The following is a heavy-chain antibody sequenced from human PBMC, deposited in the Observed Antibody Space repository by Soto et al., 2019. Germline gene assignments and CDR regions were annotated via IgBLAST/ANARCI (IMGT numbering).Heavy chain of an antibody. Sequence: GGSLRLSCAASGFTFSSYAMSWVRQAPGKGLEWVSAISGSGGSTYYADSVKGRFTISRDNSKNTLYLQMNSRRAEDTAVYDCAKADFRGSSGQDAFDIWGQGTMVTVSS. CDR2: ISGSGGST. CDR3: AKADFRGSSGQDAFDI. V-gene: IGHV3-23*01. D-gene: IGHD1-26*01. J-gene: IGHJ3*02. CDR1: GFTFSSYA.